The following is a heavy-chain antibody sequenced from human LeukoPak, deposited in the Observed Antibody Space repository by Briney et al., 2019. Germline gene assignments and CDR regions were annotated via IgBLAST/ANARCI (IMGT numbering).Heavy chain of an antibody. V-gene: IGHV5-51*01. J-gene: IGHJ6*02. CDR1: GYSFTSYW. Sequence: GESLKISCKGSGYSFTSYWIGWVRQMPGKGLEWMGIIYPGDSDTRYSPSFQGQVTISADKSISTAYLQWSSLKASDTAMCYCARRVAVAGNYYGMDVWGQGTTVTVSS. CDR2: IYPGDSDT. CDR3: ARRVAVAGNYYGMDV. D-gene: IGHD6-19*01.